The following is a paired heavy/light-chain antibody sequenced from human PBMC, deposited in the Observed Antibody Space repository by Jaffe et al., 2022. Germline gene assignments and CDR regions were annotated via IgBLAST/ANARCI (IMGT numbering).Heavy chain of an antibody. D-gene: IGHD4-17*01. V-gene: IGHV3-74*01. CDR3: AKGRQIETDYGNDPFDI. Sequence: EVQLVESGGGLVQPGGSLRLSCAASGFTFSRNSMNWVRQAPGEGLVWVSRISSDGTITRFADSVKGRFTISRDNAKNTLYLQMNSLRAEDTAVYYCAKGRQIETDYGNDPFDIWGQGTMVTVSS. CDR1: GFTFSRNS. CDR2: ISSDGTIT. J-gene: IGHJ3*02.
Light chain of an antibody. CDR3: QQYSGTPYT. V-gene: IGKV4-1*01. CDR1: QSVLYSANNKNY. J-gene: IGKJ2*01. CDR2: WAS. Sequence: DVVMTQSPDSLAVSLGERATINCKSSQSVLYSANNKNYLAWYQQKPGQPPKLLIYWASTRESGVPDRFSGSGSGTDFTLTISSLQAEDVAVYYCQQYSGTPYTFGQGTKLEIK.